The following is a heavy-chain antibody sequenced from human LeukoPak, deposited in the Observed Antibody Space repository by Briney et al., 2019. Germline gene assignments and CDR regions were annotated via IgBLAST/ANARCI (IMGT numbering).Heavy chain of an antibody. CDR2: IDPHSGGT. CDR3: AREYYDSSGRKHAFDI. J-gene: IGHJ3*02. CDR1: GYSFTDYY. D-gene: IGHD3-22*01. Sequence: GASVKVSCKASGYSFTDYYMHWVRQAPGQGLEWMGWIDPHSGGTNCAQKFQGRVTMTRDTSISTAYMELSRLRSDDTAVYYCAREYYDSSGRKHAFDIWGQGTMVTVSS. V-gene: IGHV1-2*02.